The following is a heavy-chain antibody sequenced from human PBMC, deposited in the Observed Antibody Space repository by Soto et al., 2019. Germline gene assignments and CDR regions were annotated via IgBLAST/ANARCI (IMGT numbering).Heavy chain of an antibody. V-gene: IGHV4-34*01. J-gene: IGHJ2*01. CDR3: ARLPCSTKCYPLLWYFDL. D-gene: IGHD2-2*01. CDR1: GGSFSGYY. Sequence: QVQLQQWGAGLLKPSETLSLTCAVYGGSFSGYYWSWIRQPPGKGLEWIGEINHSGSTNYNPSLKTRVTISVDTSKNQFSLKLSSVTDAATAVYYCARLPCSTKCYPLLWYFDLWGRGTLVTVSS. CDR2: INHSGST.